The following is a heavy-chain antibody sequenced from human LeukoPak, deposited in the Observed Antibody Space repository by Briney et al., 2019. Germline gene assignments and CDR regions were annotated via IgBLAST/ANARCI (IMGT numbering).Heavy chain of an antibody. CDR3: AKDDAWLRFGE. CDR1: GFTFSSYG. CDR2: ISGSGGST. D-gene: IGHD3-10*01. V-gene: IGHV3-23*01. Sequence: GGTLRLSCAASGFTFSSYGMSWVRQAPGKGLEWVSAISGSGGSTYYADSVKGRFTISRDNSKNTVYLQVISLTAEDTAVYYCAKDDAWLRFGEWSQGTLVTVSS. J-gene: IGHJ4*02.